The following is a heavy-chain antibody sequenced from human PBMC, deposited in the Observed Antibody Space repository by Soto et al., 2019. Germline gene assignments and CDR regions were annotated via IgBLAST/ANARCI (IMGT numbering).Heavy chain of an antibody. CDR2: IYYSGST. CDR1: GGSISSYY. J-gene: IGHJ5*02. V-gene: IGHV4-59*01. Sequence: PSETLSLTGTVSGGSISSYYWSWIRQPPGKGLEWIGYIYYSGSTNYNPSLKSRVTISVDTSKNQFSLKLSSVTAADTAVYYCARAPRIAAAGSGWFDPWGQGTLVTVSS. CDR3: ARAPRIAAAGSGWFDP. D-gene: IGHD6-13*01.